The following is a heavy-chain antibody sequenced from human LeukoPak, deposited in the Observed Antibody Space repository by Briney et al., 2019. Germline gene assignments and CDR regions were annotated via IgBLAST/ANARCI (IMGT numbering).Heavy chain of an antibody. CDR2: ISSDGRII. CDR1: GLTVSNYW. D-gene: IGHD2-8*01. J-gene: IGHJ3*02. Sequence: SGGSLRLSCAAAGLTVSNYWMSWVRQAPGKGLVWVSRISSDGRIISYADSVKGRFAMSRDNAKNTLSLQMNSLRGEDAAVYYCVREDRILLGNDAFDIWGQGTMVTVSS. V-gene: IGHV3-74*01. CDR3: VREDRILLGNDAFDI.